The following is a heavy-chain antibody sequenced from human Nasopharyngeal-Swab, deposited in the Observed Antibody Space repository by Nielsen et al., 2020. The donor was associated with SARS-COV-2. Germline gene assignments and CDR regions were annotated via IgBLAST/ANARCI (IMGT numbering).Heavy chain of an antibody. CDR2: INPNSGGT. D-gene: IGHD4-17*01. Sequence: WVRQAPGQGLEGMGRINPNSGGTNYAQKFQGRVTVTRDTSISAAYMELSRLRSDDTAVYYCARGRTTVTEYYYYYYFDVWGKGTTVIVSS. CDR3: ARGRTTVTEYYYYYYFDV. V-gene: IGHV1-2*06. J-gene: IGHJ6*03.